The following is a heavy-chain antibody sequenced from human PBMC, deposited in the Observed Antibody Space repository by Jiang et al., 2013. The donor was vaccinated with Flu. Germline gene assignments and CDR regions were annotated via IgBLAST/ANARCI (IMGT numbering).Heavy chain of an antibody. Sequence: GYFHQQWVTTGRGSGSPHGKGLEWIGSIYHSGSTYYNPSLKSRVTISVDTSKNQFSLKLSSVTAADTAVYYCARVGATYYYGSGSYNWFDPWGQGTLVTVSS. V-gene: IGHV4-38-2*02. J-gene: IGHJ5*02. D-gene: IGHD3-10*01. CDR2: IYHSGST. CDR1: GYFHQQWVTT. CDR3: ARVGATYYYGSGSYNWFDP.